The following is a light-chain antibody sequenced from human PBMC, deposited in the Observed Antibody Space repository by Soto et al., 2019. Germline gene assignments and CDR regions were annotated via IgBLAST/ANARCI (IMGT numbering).Light chain of an antibody. J-gene: IGKJ1*01. CDR3: QQYDSYPWT. V-gene: IGKV1-5*01. CDR1: QRISYW. Sequence: DIQMTQSPSTLSASVGDRVTITCRASQRISYWLAWYQQKPGKAPKFLIYDVYTLESGVQSRFSGSGSGTEFTLTIRSLQPDDFATYFCQQYDSYPWTFGHGTKVDIK. CDR2: DVY.